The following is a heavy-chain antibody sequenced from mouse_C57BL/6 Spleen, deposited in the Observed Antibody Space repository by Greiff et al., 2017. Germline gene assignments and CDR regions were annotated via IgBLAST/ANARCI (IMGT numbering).Heavy chain of an antibody. CDR1: GFTFTDYY. Sequence: EVKVVESGGGLVQPGGSLSLSCAASGFTFTDYYMSWVRQPPGQALEWLGFIRNKANGYTKEYNASVKGRFTISRDNSQSILYLQMNALRAEDSATYYCARSLYGSSYWYFDVWGTGTTVTVSS. CDR3: ARSLYGSSYWYFDV. CDR2: IRNKANGYTK. D-gene: IGHD1-1*01. V-gene: IGHV7-3*01. J-gene: IGHJ1*03.